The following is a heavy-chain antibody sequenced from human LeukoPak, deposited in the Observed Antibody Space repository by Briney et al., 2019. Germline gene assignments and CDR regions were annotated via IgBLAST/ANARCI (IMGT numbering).Heavy chain of an antibody. CDR3: ARGYSSGWYVRYYYMDV. CDR1: GGSFSGYY. J-gene: IGHJ6*03. Sequence: SETLSLTCAVYGGSFSGYYWSWIRQPPGKGLEWIGEINHSGSTNYNPSLKSRVTISVDTSKNQFSLKLSSVTGADTAVYYCARGYSSGWYVRYYYMDVWGKGTTVTVSS. V-gene: IGHV4-34*01. D-gene: IGHD6-19*01. CDR2: INHSGST.